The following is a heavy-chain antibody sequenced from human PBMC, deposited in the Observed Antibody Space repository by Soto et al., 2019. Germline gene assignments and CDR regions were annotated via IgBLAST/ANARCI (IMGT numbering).Heavy chain of an antibody. CDR1: GGSISSGGYY. D-gene: IGHD3-22*01. Sequence: PSETLSLTCTVSGGSISSGGYYWSWIRQHPGKGLEWIGYIYYSGSTYYNPSLKSRVTISVDTSKNQFSLKLSSVIAADTAVYYCARTSYDSSGTAADPWGQGTLVTVSS. CDR2: IYYSGST. CDR3: ARTSYDSSGTAADP. J-gene: IGHJ5*02. V-gene: IGHV4-31*03.